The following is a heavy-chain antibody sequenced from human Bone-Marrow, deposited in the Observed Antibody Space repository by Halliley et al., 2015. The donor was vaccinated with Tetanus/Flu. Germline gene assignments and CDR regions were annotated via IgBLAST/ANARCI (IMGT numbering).Heavy chain of an antibody. D-gene: IGHD3-3*01. V-gene: IGHV4-59*11. CDR1: GRSISSHY. CDR3: AIGDFWSSCVF. J-gene: IGHJ4*02. Sequence: TLSLTCTVSGRSISSHYWNWIRQPPGKGLEWIGYIFYSGSTNYNPSLKSRVSISVDTSKNQFSLNLSSVTAADTAVYYCAIGDFWSSCVFGGQGTLVTVSS. CDR2: IFYSGST.